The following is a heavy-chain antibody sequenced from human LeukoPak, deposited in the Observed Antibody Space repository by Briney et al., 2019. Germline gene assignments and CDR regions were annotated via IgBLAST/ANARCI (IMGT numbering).Heavy chain of an antibody. CDR3: ARDIVVVPAATYRAPDAFDI. J-gene: IGHJ3*02. CDR2: ISAYTGNT. V-gene: IGHV1-18*01. CDR1: GYTFTSYG. D-gene: IGHD2-2*01. Sequence: ASVKVSCKASGYTFTSYGISWVRQAPGQGLEWMGWISAYTGNTNYAQKLQGRVTMTTDTSTSTAYMELRSLRSDDTAVYYCARDIVVVPAATYRAPDAFDIWGQGTMVTVSS.